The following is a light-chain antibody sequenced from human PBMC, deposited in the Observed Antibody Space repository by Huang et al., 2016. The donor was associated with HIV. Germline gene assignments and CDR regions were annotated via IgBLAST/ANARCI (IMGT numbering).Light chain of an antibody. CDR2: GAS. Sequence: EVVLTQSPGTLSLSPGERATLSCRASQSVTSAYLAWYQQKPGQAPRLLIHGASNRATGIPDRCSGSGSGTDFTLTISRLEPEDFAVYYCQQYGSSPLTFGGGTKVEI. J-gene: IGKJ4*01. CDR1: QSVTSAY. V-gene: IGKV3-20*01. CDR3: QQYGSSPLT.